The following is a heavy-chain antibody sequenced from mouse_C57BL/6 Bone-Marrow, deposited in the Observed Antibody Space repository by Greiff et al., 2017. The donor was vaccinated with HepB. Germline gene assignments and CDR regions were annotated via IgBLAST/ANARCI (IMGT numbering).Heavy chain of an antibody. J-gene: IGHJ4*01. CDR1: GYAFTNYL. CDR3: ARSVVGAMDY. CDR2: INPGSGGT. Sequence: VQLQQSGAELVRPGTSVKLSCKASGYAFTNYLIEWVKQRPGQGLEWIGVINPGSGGTNYNEKFKGKATLTADKSSSTAYMQLSSLTSEDSAVYFCARSVVGAMDYWGQGTSVTVSS. D-gene: IGHD1-1*01. V-gene: IGHV1-54*01.